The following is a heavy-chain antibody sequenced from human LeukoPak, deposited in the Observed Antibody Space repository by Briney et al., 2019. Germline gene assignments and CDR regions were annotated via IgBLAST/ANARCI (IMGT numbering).Heavy chain of an antibody. CDR1: GFTFSSYA. D-gene: IGHD6-25*01. J-gene: IGHJ6*02. V-gene: IGHV3-23*01. CDR2: ISGSGGST. Sequence: ESGGSLRLSCAASGFTFSSYAMSWVRQAPGKGLEWVSAISGSGGSTYYADSVKGRFTISRDNSKNTLYLQMNSLRAEDTAVYYCAKDQVSAVGVYYGMDVWGQGTTATVSS. CDR3: AKDQVSAVGVYYGMDV.